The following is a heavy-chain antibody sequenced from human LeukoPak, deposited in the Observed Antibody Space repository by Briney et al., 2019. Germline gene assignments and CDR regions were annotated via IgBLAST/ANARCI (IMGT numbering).Heavy chain of an antibody. CDR3: ARAAIAARYYFDY. CDR1: GYTFTGYY. CDR2: INPNSGGT. Sequence: ASVKVSCKASGYTFTGYYMHWVRQAPGQGLEWMGRINPNSGGTNYAQKFQGRVTMTRDTSTSTIYMELSSLRSEDTAVYYCARAAIAARYYFDYWGQGSLVTVSS. D-gene: IGHD6-6*01. J-gene: IGHJ4*02. V-gene: IGHV1-2*06.